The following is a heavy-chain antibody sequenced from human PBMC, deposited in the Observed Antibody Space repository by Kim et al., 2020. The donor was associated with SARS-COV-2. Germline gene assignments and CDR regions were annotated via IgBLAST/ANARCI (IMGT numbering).Heavy chain of an antibody. CDR3: ARGGGREFDY. CDR2: INHSGST. V-gene: IGHV4-34*01. J-gene: IGHJ4*02. Sequence: SETLSLTCAVYGGSFSGYYWSWIRQPPGKGLEWIGEINHSGSTNYDPSLKSRVTISVDTSKNQFSLKLSSVTAADTAVYYCARGGGREFDYWGQGTLVTVSS. CDR1: GGSFSGYY. D-gene: IGHD2-15*01.